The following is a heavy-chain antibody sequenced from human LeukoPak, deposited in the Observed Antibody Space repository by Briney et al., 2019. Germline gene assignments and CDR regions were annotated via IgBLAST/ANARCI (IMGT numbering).Heavy chain of an antibody. V-gene: IGHV1-69*13. D-gene: IGHD5-24*01. Sequence: ASVKVSCKASGGSFSRYAISWVRQAPGQGLEWMGGIIPIFGTANYAQKFQGRVTITADESTSTAYMELSSLRSEDTAVYYCATRDGYTFSFDYWGQGTLVTVSS. CDR1: GGSFSRYA. CDR3: ATRDGYTFSFDY. J-gene: IGHJ4*02. CDR2: IIPIFGTA.